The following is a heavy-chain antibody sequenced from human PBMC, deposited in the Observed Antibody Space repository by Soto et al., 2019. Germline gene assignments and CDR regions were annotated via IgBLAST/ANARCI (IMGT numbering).Heavy chain of an antibody. D-gene: IGHD3-10*01. CDR3: ARGPYSYGSLYYLDY. V-gene: IGHV1-69*13. CDR2: IIPIFGTA. Sequence: AASVKVSCKASGGTFSSYAISWVRQAPGQGLEWMGGIIPIFGTANYAQKFQGRVTITADESTSTVYMELTSLTSEDTAIYYCARGPYSYGSLYYLDYWGQGTLVTVSS. J-gene: IGHJ4*02. CDR1: GGTFSSYA.